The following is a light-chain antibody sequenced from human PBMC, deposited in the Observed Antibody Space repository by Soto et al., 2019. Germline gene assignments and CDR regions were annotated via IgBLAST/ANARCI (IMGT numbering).Light chain of an antibody. J-gene: IGLJ1*01. Sequence: QFALTQPPSASGSPGQSVTISCTGTSSDVGSYNFVSWYQQYPGKAPKLLIYEVTKRPSGVPDRFSGSKSGNTASLTVSGLQAEDEADYYCTSYAVSNSHVFGTGTKLTVL. CDR3: TSYAVSNSHV. V-gene: IGLV2-8*01. CDR2: EVT. CDR1: SSDVGSYNF.